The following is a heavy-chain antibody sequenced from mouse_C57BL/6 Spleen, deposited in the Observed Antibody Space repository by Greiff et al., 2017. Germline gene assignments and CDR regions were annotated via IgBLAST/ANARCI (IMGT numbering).Heavy chain of an antibody. CDR2: ISTYYGDA. Sequence: VKLLVSGPELVRPGVSVKISCKGSGYTFTDYAMHWVKQSHAKSLEWIGVISTYYGDASYNQQFMDKATMTVDKSSSTAYMELARLTSEDSAVYYCARPIYYDYDRGFAYWGQGTLVTVSA. V-gene: IGHV1-67*01. CDR3: ARPIYYDYDRGFAY. D-gene: IGHD2-4*01. J-gene: IGHJ3*01. CDR1: GYTFTDYA.